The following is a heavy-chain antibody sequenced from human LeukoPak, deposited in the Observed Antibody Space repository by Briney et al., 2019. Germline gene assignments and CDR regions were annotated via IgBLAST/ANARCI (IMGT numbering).Heavy chain of an antibody. CDR3: AREYCSGGSCYSDY. CDR1: GGSISSYY. Sequence: SETLSLTCTVSGGSISSYYWSWIRQPPGKGLAWIGYIYYSGSTNYNPSLKSRVTISVDTSKNQFSLKLSSVTAADTAVYYCAREYCSGGSCYSDYWGQGTLVTVSS. J-gene: IGHJ4*02. D-gene: IGHD2-15*01. CDR2: IYYSGST. V-gene: IGHV4-59*01.